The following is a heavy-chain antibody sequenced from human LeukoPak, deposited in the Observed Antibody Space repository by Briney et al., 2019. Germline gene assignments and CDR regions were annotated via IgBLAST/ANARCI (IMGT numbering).Heavy chain of an antibody. J-gene: IGHJ4*02. CDR1: GDSVSSNSAA. CDR3: ARDLDGFEY. CDR2: TYYRSKWYN. V-gene: IGHV6-1*01. Sequence: SQTLSLTCDISGDSVSSNSAAWGWIRQSPSRGLQWLGRTYYRSKWYNDYAVSVQSRITINPDISKNQFSLQLNSVTPEDTAVYYCARDLDGFEYWGQGTLVTVSS.